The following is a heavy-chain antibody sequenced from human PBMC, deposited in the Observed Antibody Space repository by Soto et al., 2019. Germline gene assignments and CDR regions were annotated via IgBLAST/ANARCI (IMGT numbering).Heavy chain of an antibody. Sequence: QVQLVQSGAEVKKPGASVKVSCKASGYTFTDYYTHWVRQAPGQGLEWMGWINPNGGATNYAQKLQGWVTMTRDTSISTASMELSRLRSDDTAVYYCARGPRVLAPIHAFFEHWGQGTLVTVSS. D-gene: IGHD6-6*01. CDR1: GYTFTDYY. CDR3: ARGPRVLAPIHAFFEH. J-gene: IGHJ4*02. CDR2: INPNGGAT. V-gene: IGHV1-2*04.